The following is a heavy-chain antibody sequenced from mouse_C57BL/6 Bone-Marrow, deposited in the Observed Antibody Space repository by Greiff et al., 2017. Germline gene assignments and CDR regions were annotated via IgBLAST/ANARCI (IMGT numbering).Heavy chain of an antibody. Sequence: QVQLQQSGAELVRPGTSVKMSCKASGYTFTNYWIGWVKQRPGHGLEWIGEIYPGGGYTNYTEKFKGKATLTADKYSSTAYLQLSSLTSEDSAIYYCARWSCGGPFAYWGQGTLVTVSA. CDR1: GYTFTNYW. V-gene: IGHV1-63*01. CDR3: ARWSCGGPFAY. CDR2: IYPGGGYT. D-gene: IGHD1-1*02. J-gene: IGHJ3*01.